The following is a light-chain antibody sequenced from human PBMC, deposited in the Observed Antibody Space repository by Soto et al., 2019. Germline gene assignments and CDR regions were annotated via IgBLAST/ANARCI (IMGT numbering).Light chain of an antibody. Sequence: EIGLTQSPGTLSSSPGERATLSCRASQSVSSSQLAWYQQKPGQAPRLLIYGASSRATGVPDRFSGSGSGTDFSLTISRREPEDFAVYFCQQYGDSPMYTFGQGTKLEI. V-gene: IGKV3-20*01. J-gene: IGKJ2*01. CDR1: QSVSSSQ. CDR2: GAS. CDR3: QQYGDSPMYT.